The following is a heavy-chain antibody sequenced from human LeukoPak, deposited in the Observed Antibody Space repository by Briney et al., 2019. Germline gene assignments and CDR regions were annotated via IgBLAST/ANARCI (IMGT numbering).Heavy chain of an antibody. CDR3: ARDKGAPYDSSGYHPSVFDY. CDR1: GFTFSSYA. CDR2: ISYDGSNK. D-gene: IGHD3-22*01. J-gene: IGHJ4*02. Sequence: GGSLRLSCAASGFTFSSYAMHWVRQAPGKGLEWVAVISYDGSNKYYADSVKGRFTISRDNSKNTLYLQMNSLRAEDTAVYYCARDKGAPYDSSGYHPSVFDYWGQGTLVTVSS. V-gene: IGHV3-30*04.